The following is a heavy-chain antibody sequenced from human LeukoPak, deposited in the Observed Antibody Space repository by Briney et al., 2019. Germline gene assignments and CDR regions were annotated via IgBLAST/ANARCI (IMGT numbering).Heavy chain of an antibody. CDR1: GGSISSYY. D-gene: IGHD3-16*01. Sequence: SETLSLTCTVSGGSISSYYWSWIRQHPGKGLEWIGYVHDSASTNYNPSLKSRVTMSIDTSKNKFSLKLSSVTAADTAVYYCARVAGITFDYYYMDVWGKGTTVTVSS. CDR2: VHDSAST. J-gene: IGHJ6*03. V-gene: IGHV4-59*01. CDR3: ARVAGITFDYYYMDV.